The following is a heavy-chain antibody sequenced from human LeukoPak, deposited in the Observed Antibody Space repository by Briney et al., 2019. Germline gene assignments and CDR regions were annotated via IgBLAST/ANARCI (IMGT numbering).Heavy chain of an antibody. CDR2: ISDDGTNK. CDR1: GVSFSSYG. Sequence: PGRSLRLSCVASGVSFSSYGMHWVRQAPGTGLEWLAVISDDGTNKYYVDSVKGRFTISRDNSKNTLYLQMNSLRAEDTAVYYCARERTDAFDIWGQGTVVTVSS. J-gene: IGHJ3*02. V-gene: IGHV3-30*03. CDR3: ARERTDAFDI.